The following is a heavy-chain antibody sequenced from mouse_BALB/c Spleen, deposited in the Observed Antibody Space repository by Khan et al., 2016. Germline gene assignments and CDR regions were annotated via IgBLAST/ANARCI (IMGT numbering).Heavy chain of an antibody. CDR3: ARAGYYGYLAY. CDR2: INPESSTI. CDR1: GFDFSRYW. V-gene: IGHV4-1*02. D-gene: IGHD1-1*01. J-gene: IGHJ3*01. Sequence: EVKLLESGGGLVQPGGSLKLSCAASGFDFSRYWMSWVRQAPGKGLEWIGEINPESSTINYTPFLKDKFIISRDNAKNTLYLQMSKVRSEDTALYYCARAGYYGYLAYWGLGTLVTVSA.